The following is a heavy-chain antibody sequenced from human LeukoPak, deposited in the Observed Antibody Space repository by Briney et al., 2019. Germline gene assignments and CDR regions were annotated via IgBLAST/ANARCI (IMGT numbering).Heavy chain of an antibody. D-gene: IGHD3-10*01. V-gene: IGHV3-72*01. Sequence: PGGSLRLSCAASGFTFSNAWMNWVRQAPGKGLEWVGLIRNKGHSSTTEYGASVQGRFTISRDDSKDSLYLQMNSLKTEDTAIYYCVRRYSSGWGSPLDYWGQGTLVTVSS. CDR1: GFTFSNAW. CDR2: IRNKGHSSTT. J-gene: IGHJ4*02. CDR3: VRRYSSGWGSPLDY.